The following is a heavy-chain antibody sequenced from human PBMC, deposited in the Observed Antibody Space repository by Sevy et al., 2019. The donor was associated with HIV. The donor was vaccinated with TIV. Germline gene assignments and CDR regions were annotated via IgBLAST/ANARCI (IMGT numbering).Heavy chain of an antibody. D-gene: IGHD1-7*01. V-gene: IGHV1-18*01. CDR2: ISAYNGNT. Sequence: ASVKVSCMPSGYTFTSYGISWVRQAPGQGLEWMGWISAYNGNTNYAQTLQGRLTMTTDTSTSTAYMELRSLRSDDTAVYYCARDNDWNYCYFDYWGQGTLVTVSS. CDR3: ARDNDWNYCYFDY. CDR1: GYTFTSYG. J-gene: IGHJ4*02.